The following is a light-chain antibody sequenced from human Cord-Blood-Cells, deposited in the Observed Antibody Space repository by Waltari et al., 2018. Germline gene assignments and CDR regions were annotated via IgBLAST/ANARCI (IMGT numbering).Light chain of an antibody. CDR3: SSYAGSNNVV. CDR2: ELS. J-gene: IGLJ2*01. CDR1: SSDVGGYNY. V-gene: IGLV2-8*01. Sequence: QSALTQPPSASGSPGQSVTISCTGTSSDVGGYNYVSWYQQHPGKAPKLMIYELSKRPSGGPDRFSVSKSGNTAALTVSGLQAEDEADYYCSSYAGSNNVVFGGGTKLTVL.